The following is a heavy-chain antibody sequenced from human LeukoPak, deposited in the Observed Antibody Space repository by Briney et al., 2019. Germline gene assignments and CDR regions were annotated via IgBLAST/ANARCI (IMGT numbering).Heavy chain of an antibody. J-gene: IGHJ4*02. CDR3: ARGTITTVTDS. D-gene: IGHD4-17*01. CDR2: IYLRGNT. V-gene: IGHV4-4*02. CDR1: GVSISSSNW. Sequence: SGTLSLTCALSGVSISSSNWWTWVRQPPGKGLEWVGEIYLRGNTNYNPSLESRVTISVDESKTQLSLRLESVTAADTAVYYCARGTITTVTDSWGPGTLVTVSS.